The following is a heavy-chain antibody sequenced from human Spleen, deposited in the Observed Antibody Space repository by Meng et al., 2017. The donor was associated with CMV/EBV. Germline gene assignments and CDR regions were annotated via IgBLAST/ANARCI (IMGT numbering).Heavy chain of an antibody. D-gene: IGHD6-13*01. J-gene: IGHJ4*02. CDR1: GGAISSYY. Sequence: VQRQGVGPGPVKPSETRSLICTGSGGAISSYYWSWIRQPAGKGLEWIGRIYTSGSTNYNPSLKSRVTISVDTSKNQFSLKLSSVTAADTAVYYCASHIAAAGTGYWGQGTLVTVSS. CDR3: ASHIAAAGTGY. CDR2: IYTSGST. V-gene: IGHV4-4*07.